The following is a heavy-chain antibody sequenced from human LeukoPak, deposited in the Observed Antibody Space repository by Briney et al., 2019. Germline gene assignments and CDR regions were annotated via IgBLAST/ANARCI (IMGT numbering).Heavy chain of an antibody. CDR2: MNPNSGNT. Sequence: ASVKVSCKASGYTFTRYDINWVRQATGQGLEWMGWMNPNSGNTGYPQKFQGRVTMTRNTSISTAYMELSSLRSEDTAVYYCARGPYCSGGSCYPLRYYYYMDVWGKGTTVTVSS. CDR3: ARGPYCSGGSCYPLRYYYYMDV. J-gene: IGHJ6*03. CDR1: GYTFTRYD. V-gene: IGHV1-8*01. D-gene: IGHD2-15*01.